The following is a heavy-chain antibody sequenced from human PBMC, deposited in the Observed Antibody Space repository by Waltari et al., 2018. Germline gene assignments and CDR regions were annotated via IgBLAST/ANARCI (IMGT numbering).Heavy chain of an antibody. V-gene: IGHV1-3*01. J-gene: IGHJ4*02. CDR1: GYTFTSYA. CDR3: ANLGGGDCSGGSCYG. CDR2: INAGNGNT. Sequence: QVQLVQSGAEVKKPGASVKVSCKASGYTFTSYAMHWVRQAPGQRLEWMGWINAGNGNTKYSQKFQGRVTITRDTSASTAYMELSSLRSEDTAVYYCANLGGGDCSGGSCYGWGQGTLVTVSS. D-gene: IGHD2-15*01.